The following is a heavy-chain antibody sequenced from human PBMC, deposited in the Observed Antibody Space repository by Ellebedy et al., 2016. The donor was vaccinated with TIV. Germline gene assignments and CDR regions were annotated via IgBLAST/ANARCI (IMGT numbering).Heavy chain of an antibody. CDR2: IYSGGST. D-gene: IGHD6-19*01. Sequence: PGGSLRLSCAASGFTVSRNYMSWVRQAPGKGLEWVSVIYSGGSTYYGDSVKGRFTISRDNSKNMVYLQMNSLRAEDTAVYYCARNRDSSGWYADYWGQGTLVTVAS. CDR3: ARNRDSSGWYADY. J-gene: IGHJ4*02. CDR1: GFTVSRNY. V-gene: IGHV3-66*01.